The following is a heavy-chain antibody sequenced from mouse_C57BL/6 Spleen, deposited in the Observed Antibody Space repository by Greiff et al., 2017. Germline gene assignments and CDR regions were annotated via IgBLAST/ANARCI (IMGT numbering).Heavy chain of an antibody. D-gene: IGHD1-1*01. Sequence: QVQLKESGAELAKPGASVKLSCKASGYTFTSYWMHWVKQRPGQGLEWIGYINPSSGYTKYNQKFKDKATLTADKSSSTAYMQLSSLTYEYSAVYYCARYYGSSYGNFDYWGQGTTLTVSS. CDR3: ARYYGSSYGNFDY. J-gene: IGHJ2*01. V-gene: IGHV1-7*01. CDR1: GYTFTSYW. CDR2: INPSSGYT.